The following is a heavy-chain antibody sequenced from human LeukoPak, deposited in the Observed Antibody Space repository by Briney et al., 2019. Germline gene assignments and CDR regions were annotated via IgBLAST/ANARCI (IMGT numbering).Heavy chain of an antibody. J-gene: IGHJ3*02. CDR1: GFTFSSYA. CDR2: ISYDGSNK. CDR3: ARERKRGLPYHDAFDI. V-gene: IGHV3-30-3*01. Sequence: GGSLRLSCAASGFTFSSYAMHWVRQAPGKGLEWVAVISYDGSNKYYADSAKGRFTISRDNSKNTLYLQMNSLRAEDTAVYYCARERKRGLPYHDAFDIWGQGTMVTVSS. D-gene: IGHD4-11*01.